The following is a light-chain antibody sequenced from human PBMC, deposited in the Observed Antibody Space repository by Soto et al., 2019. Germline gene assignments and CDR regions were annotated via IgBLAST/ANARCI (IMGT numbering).Light chain of an antibody. CDR2: GNN. J-gene: IGLJ2*01. CDR1: SSNIGADFG. CDR3: QSYDSSLTAVV. V-gene: IGLV1-40*01. Sequence: QSVLTQPPSVSGAPGQGVTISCTGSSSNIGADFGVHWYQHLPGTAPKLLIYGNNNRPSGVPDRFSGSKSGSSASLAITGLQAEDEADYYCQSYDSSLTAVVFGGGTQLTVL.